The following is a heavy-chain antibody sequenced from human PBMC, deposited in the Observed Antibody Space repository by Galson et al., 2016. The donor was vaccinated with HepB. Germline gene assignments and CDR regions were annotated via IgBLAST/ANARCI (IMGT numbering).Heavy chain of an antibody. CDR3: ARGVRWLRLFPFDS. D-gene: IGHD5-12*01. J-gene: IGHJ4*02. CDR1: GFTFSNYW. CDR2: IKHDGSEK. Sequence: SLRLSCAASGFTFSNYWMSWVRQAPGKGLEWVANIKHDGSEKHYVDSVKGRFTISRDSAKSSLFPQMNSLRAEDTAVYYCARGVRWLRLFPFDSWGQGTLVTVSS. V-gene: IGHV3-7*04.